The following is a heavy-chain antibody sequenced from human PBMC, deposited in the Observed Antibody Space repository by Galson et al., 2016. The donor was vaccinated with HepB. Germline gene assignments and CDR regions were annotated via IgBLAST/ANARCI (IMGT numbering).Heavy chain of an antibody. CDR1: GASLRSSTYY. J-gene: IGHJ5*02. D-gene: IGHD3-10*01. V-gene: IGHV4-39*07. CDR2: IFYSGST. CDR3: ARAPEWFRANWFDP. Sequence: SETLSLTCTVSGASLRSSTYYWGWIRQPPGKGLEWIGSIFYSGSTYYNPSLKSRLTISVDTSKNQFSLRLSSVTAADTAVYYCARAPEWFRANWFDPWGQGTLVTVSS.